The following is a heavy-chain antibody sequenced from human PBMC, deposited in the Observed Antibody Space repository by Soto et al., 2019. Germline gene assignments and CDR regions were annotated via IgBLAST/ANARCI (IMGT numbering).Heavy chain of an antibody. J-gene: IGHJ4*02. D-gene: IGHD5-18*01. CDR2: IYYSGST. CDR3: ARHKGYSYGYYFDY. Sequence: SETLSLTCTVSGGSISSYYWSWIRQPPGKGLEWIGYIYYSGSTNYNPSLKSRVTISVDTSKNQFSLKLSSVTAADTAVYYCARHKGYSYGYYFDYWGQGTLVTGSS. V-gene: IGHV4-59*08. CDR1: GGSISSYY.